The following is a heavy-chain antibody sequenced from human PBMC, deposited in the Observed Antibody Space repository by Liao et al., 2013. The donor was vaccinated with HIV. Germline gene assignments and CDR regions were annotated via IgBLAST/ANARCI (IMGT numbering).Heavy chain of an antibody. Sequence: QVQLQESGPGLVKPSETLSLTCTVSGGSLSSGSYYWGWIRQPPGKGLEWIGSIDYSGRTYYNPSLESRVTISMDTSNDQFSLKLNSVTAADTAVYYCARVAVGATDPWGQGTRRSPSPQ. CDR1: GGSLSSGSYY. J-gene: IGHJ5*02. V-gene: IGHV4-39*07. CDR2: IDYSGRT. CDR3: ARVAVGATDP. D-gene: IGHD1-26*01.